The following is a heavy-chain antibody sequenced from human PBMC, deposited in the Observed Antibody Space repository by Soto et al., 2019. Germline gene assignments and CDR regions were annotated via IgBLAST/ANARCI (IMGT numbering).Heavy chain of an antibody. V-gene: IGHV4-59*01. CDR1: GGSISSYY. D-gene: IGHD2-2*01. CDR3: AREHFVVVPAANYYYYRDV. CDR2: IYYSGST. Sequence: SETLSLTCTVSGGSISSYYWSWIRQPPGKGLEWIGYIYYSGSTNYNPSLKSRVTISVDTSKNQFSLKLSSVTAADTAVYYCAREHFVVVPAANYYYYRDVWEKGTTVTVSS. J-gene: IGHJ6*03.